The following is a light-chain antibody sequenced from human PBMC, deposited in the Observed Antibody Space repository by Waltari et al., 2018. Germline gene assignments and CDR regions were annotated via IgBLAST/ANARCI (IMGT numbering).Light chain of an antibody. Sequence: DIVMTQSPDSLAVSLGERATINCKSSQTVLYNYNNKNHLAWFQQKPGQPPKLLMSWGSTRESGVPDRFSGSGSGTAFTLTISNLQAEDEAVYYCQQYFSYPRTFGLGTKVEI. J-gene: IGKJ2*01. V-gene: IGKV4-1*01. CDR3: QQYFSYPRT. CDR2: WGS. CDR1: QTVLYNYNNKNH.